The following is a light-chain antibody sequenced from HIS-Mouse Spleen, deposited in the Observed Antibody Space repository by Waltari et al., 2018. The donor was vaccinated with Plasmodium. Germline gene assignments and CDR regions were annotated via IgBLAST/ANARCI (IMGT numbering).Light chain of an antibody. V-gene: IGKV1-5*03. CDR3: QQYNSYSWT. CDR2: KAS. J-gene: IGKJ1*01. CDR1: QSISSW. Sequence: DIQMTQSPSTLSASVGDRVTITCRASQSISSWLAWYQQKPWKAPKLLIYKASSLESGVPSRFSGSGSGTEVTLTISSLQPDDFATYYCQQYNSYSWTFGQGTKVEIK.